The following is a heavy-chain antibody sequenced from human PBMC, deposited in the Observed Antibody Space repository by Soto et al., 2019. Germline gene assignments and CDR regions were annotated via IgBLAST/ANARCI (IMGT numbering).Heavy chain of an antibody. D-gene: IGHD6-13*01. CDR1: GGSISSYY. CDR3: ARGRIAAADYGMDV. Sequence: PSETLSLTCTVSGGSISSYYWSWIRQPPGKGLEWIGSIYYSGSTNYNPSLKSRVNISVDTSKNQLSLKLSSVTAADTAVYYCARGRIAAADYGMDVWGQGTTVTVSS. V-gene: IGHV4-59*01. CDR2: IYYSGST. J-gene: IGHJ6*02.